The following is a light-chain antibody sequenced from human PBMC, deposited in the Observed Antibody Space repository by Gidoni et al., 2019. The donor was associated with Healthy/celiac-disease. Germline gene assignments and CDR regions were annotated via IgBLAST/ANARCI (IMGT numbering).Light chain of an antibody. V-gene: IGLV2-14*01. CDR3: SSYTSSSTSQV. Sequence: QSALTQPASVSGSPGQSITLSRTGTSSDVGCYNYVSWYQQHPGKAPKLMIYEVSNRPSGVPDRFSGSKSSNTASLTISGLQAEDEADYYCSSYTSSSTSQVFGTGTKVTVL. J-gene: IGLJ1*01. CDR1: SSDVGCYNY. CDR2: EVS.